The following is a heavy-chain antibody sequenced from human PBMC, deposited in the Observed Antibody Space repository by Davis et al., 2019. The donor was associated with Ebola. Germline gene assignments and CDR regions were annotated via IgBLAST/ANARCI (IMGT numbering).Heavy chain of an antibody. V-gene: IGHV1-69*13. CDR1: GGAFSNYA. D-gene: IGHD5-12*01. CDR2: IIPVFSTA. Sequence: SVKVSCKTSGGAFSNYAINWVRQAPGQGLDWMGRIIPVFSTANYAQKFQGRVTITADESTSTAYMELSSLRSEDTAVYYCASGLGYSGYEPFDNWGQGTLVTVSS. J-gene: IGHJ4*02. CDR3: ASGLGYSGYEPFDN.